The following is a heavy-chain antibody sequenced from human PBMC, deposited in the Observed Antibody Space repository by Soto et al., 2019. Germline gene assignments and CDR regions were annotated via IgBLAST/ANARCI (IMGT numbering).Heavy chain of an antibody. CDR1: GWSVNGYS. V-gene: IGHV4-34*01. J-gene: IGHJ5*02. Sequence: XETLALTCAVDGWSVNGYSWNWIRQPPGKGLEWIGEINHTGGTHYNPSLKSRVTMSVDTSKNQFSLRLSSVTAADTAIYYCATRITVFGLLIPPFDHWGQGAQVTVSS. D-gene: IGHD3-3*01. CDR3: ATRITVFGLLIPPFDH. CDR2: INHTGGT.